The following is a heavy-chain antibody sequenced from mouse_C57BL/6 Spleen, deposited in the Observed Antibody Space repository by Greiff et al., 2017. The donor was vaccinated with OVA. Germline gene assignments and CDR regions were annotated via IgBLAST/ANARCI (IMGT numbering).Heavy chain of an antibody. CDR2: IWSGGST. V-gene: IGHV2-2*01. CDR1: GFSLTSYG. Sequence: VMLVESGPGLVQPSQSLSITCTVSGFSLTSYGVHWVRQSPGKGLEWLGVIWSGGSTDYNAAFISRLSISKDNSKSQVFFKMNSLQADDTAIYYCARRGRQGGYYFDYWGQGTTLTVSS. D-gene: IGHD2-12*01. J-gene: IGHJ2*01. CDR3: ARRGRQGGYYFDY.